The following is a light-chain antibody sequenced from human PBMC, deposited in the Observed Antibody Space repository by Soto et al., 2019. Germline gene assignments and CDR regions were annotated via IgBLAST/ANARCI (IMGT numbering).Light chain of an antibody. Sequence: EVVMTQSPGTLSVSPGERATLSCRASQSVSSNLAWYQQRPGQVPRLLIYHASTRATGVSDRFSGSGSGTELTLTISSLQSEDSAIYYCQQYNKWPSGTFGQGTRLEIK. CDR3: QQYNKWPSGT. V-gene: IGKV3-15*01. CDR1: QSVSSN. CDR2: HAS. J-gene: IGKJ5*01.